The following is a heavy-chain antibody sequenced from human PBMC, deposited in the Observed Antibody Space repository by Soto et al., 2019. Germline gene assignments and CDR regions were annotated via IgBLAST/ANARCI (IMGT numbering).Heavy chain of an antibody. J-gene: IGHJ6*02. D-gene: IGHD2-15*01. CDR1: GYTFTSYY. Sequence: ASVKVSCKASGYTFTSYYMHWVRQAPGQGLEWMGIINPSGGSTSYAQKFQGRVTMTRDTSTSTVYMELSSLRSEDTAVYYCATLYCSGGSCYDYYGMDVWGQGTTV. CDR2: INPSGGST. V-gene: IGHV1-46*01. CDR3: ATLYCSGGSCYDYYGMDV.